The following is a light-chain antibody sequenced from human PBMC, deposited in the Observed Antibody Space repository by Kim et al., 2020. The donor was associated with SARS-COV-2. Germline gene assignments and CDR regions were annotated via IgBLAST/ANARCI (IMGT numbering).Light chain of an antibody. CDR1: SLRSYY. J-gene: IGLJ2*01. CDR2: GKN. CDR3: NSRDSNDNVV. V-gene: IGLV3-19*01. Sequence: SSELTQDTAVSVALGQTVRIKCQGDSLRSYYATWYQQKPGQAPILVIYGKNNRPSGIPDRFSGSSSGNTASLNITGTQAGDEADYYCNSRDSNDNVVFGG.